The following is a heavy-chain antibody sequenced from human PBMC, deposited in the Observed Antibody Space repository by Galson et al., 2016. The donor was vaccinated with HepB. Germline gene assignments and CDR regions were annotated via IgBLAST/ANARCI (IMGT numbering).Heavy chain of an antibody. V-gene: IGHV3-21*01. Sequence: SLRLSCAASGFNFSHHTMNWVRQVPGKGLEWLSSISSGNTFIYYADSAKGRFTISRDNAKNSLYLLMNSLRAEDTAIYYCARDLDYFHYWGPGTQVAVSS. CDR2: ISSGNTFI. CDR3: ARDLDYFHY. CDR1: GFNFSHHT. J-gene: IGHJ4*02.